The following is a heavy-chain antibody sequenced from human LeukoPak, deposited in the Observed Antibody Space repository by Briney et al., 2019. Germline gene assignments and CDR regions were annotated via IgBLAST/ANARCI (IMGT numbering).Heavy chain of an antibody. CDR2: IDSIGDGT. CDR1: GFTFNTYA. V-gene: IGHV3-64*01. Sequence: GGSLRLSCAASGFTFNTYAMQWVRQAPGKGLEYISSIDSIGDGTYYANSVKGRFSISRDNSKNAVYLQMDSLRADDTAVYYCARADCSSSSCYTVSYWGRGTLVTVSS. CDR3: ARADCSSSSCYTVSY. J-gene: IGHJ4*02. D-gene: IGHD2-2*02.